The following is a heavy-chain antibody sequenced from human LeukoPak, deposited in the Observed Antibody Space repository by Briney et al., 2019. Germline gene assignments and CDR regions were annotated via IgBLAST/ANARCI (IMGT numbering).Heavy chain of an antibody. CDR2: IYYSGST. CDR1: GFTFSSYS. D-gene: IGHD7-27*01. J-gene: IGHJ4*02. V-gene: IGHV4-59*01. CDR3: ARNSRSKLGYDY. Sequence: GSLRLSCAASGFTFSSYSMNWVRQPPGKGLEWIGYIYYSGSTNYNPSLKSRVTISVDTSKNQFSLKLSSVTAADTAVYYCARNSRSKLGYDYWGQGTLVTVSS.